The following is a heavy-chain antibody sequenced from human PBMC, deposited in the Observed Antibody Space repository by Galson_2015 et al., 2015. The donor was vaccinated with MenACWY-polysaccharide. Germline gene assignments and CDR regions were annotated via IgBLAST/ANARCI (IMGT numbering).Heavy chain of an antibody. V-gene: IGHV3-23*01. Sequence: SLRLSCAVSGFTFSSYVMSWVRQAPGRGLEWVSSITDSGSSTYYVDSAKGRFTISRDNSKDTLFLQMNSLRADDTAAYYCAKGGREVDNWLDPWGQGALVTVSS. J-gene: IGHJ5*02. CDR2: ITDSGSST. D-gene: IGHD1-26*01. CDR1: GFTFSSYV. CDR3: AKGGREVDNWLDP.